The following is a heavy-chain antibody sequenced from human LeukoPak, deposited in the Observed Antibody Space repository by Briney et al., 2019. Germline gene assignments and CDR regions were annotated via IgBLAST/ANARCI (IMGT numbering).Heavy chain of an antibody. V-gene: IGHV3-23*01. CDR2: ISGGSGST. J-gene: IGHJ4*02. D-gene: IGHD1-26*01. CDR3: AKGVGPTVCIGGR. CDR1: GFTFSNYG. Sequence: GGSLRLSCAASGFTFSNYGMSWVRQAPGKGLEWVSAISGGSGSTYYADSVKGRFTISRDNSKNTLYLQLNSLRAEDTAVYYCAKGVGPTVCIGGRWGQGTLVTVSS.